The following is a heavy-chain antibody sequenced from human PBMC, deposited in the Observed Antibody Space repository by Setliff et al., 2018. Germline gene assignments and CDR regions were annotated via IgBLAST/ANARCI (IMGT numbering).Heavy chain of an antibody. CDR3: LLPCTSGWHNWADP. Sequence: AGGSLRLSCVASGFTFSGSAIHWVRQASGKRLEWIGQIGGKPGNYATKYGASAKGRFIISRDDSKKTAYLQMSSLRAEDTAMYYCLLPCTSGWHNWADPWGQGTPVTVSS. V-gene: IGHV3-73*01. D-gene: IGHD6-19*01. CDR1: GFTFSGSA. J-gene: IGHJ5*02. CDR2: IGGKPGNYAT.